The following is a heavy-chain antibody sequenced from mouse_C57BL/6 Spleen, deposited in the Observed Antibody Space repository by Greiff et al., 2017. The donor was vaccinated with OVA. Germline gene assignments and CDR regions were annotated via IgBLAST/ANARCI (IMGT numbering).Heavy chain of an antibody. CDR3: ARERELYYYAMDY. CDR2: ISDGGSYT. D-gene: IGHD4-1*01. CDR1: GFTFSSYA. J-gene: IGHJ4*01. Sequence: EVKLVESGGGLVKPGGSLKLSCAASGFTFSSYAMSWVRQTPEKRLEWVATISDGGSYTYYPDNVKGRFTISRDNAKNNLYLQMSHLKSEDTAMYYCARERELYYYAMDYWGQGTSVTVSS. V-gene: IGHV5-4*01.